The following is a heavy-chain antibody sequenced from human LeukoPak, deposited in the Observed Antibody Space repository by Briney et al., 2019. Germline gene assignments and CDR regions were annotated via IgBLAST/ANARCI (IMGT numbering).Heavy chain of an antibody. Sequence: GGSLRLSCAASGFTFDDYAMHWVRQAPGKGLEWVAVIWYDGSNDYYANSVKGRFTISRDNSKNTLYLQMNSLRAEDTAVYYCAREADCSGGNCYRGAFDIWGQGTMITVSS. CDR3: AREADCSGGNCYRGAFDI. V-gene: IGHV3-33*08. D-gene: IGHD2-15*01. J-gene: IGHJ3*02. CDR1: GFTFDDYA. CDR2: IWYDGSND.